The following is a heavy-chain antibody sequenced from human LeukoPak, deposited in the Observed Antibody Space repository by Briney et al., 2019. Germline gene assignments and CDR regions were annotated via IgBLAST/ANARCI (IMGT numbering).Heavy chain of an antibody. Sequence: PGGSLRLSCAASGFTFSSYSMNWVRQAPGKGLEWVSSISSSSYIYYADSVKGRFTISRDNAKNSLYLQMNSLRAEDTAVYYCASHPAAAYYYYMDVWGKGTTVTVSS. D-gene: IGHD6-13*01. CDR1: GFTFSSYS. V-gene: IGHV3-21*01. J-gene: IGHJ6*03. CDR3: ASHPAAAYYYYMDV. CDR2: ISSSSYI.